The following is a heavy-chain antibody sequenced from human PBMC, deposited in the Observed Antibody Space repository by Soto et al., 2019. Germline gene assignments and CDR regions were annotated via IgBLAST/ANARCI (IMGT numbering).Heavy chain of an antibody. J-gene: IGHJ6*02. CDR3: ARGGDIVVVGYYYGMDV. CDR1: GFTFSSYG. V-gene: IGHV3-33*01. Sequence: QVQLVESGGGVVQPGRSLRLSCAASGFTFSSYGMHWVRQAPGKGLEWVAVIWYDGSNKYYADSVKGRFTISRDNSKNTLYLQMNSLRAEDTAVYYCARGGDIVVVGYYYGMDVWGQGTTVTVSS. D-gene: IGHD2-2*01. CDR2: IWYDGSNK.